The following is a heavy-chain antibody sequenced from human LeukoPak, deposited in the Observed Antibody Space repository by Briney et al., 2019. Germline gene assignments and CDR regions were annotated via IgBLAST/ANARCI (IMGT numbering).Heavy chain of an antibody. J-gene: IGHJ4*02. CDR1: GYTFTGYY. CDR2: INPNSGGT. V-gene: IGHV1-2*06. Sequence: ASXKVSCKASGYTFTGYYMHWVRQAPGQGLEWMGRINPNSGGTNYAQKFQGRVTMTRDTSISTAYMELSRLRSDDTAVYYCARIAVDTAMVTDYWGQGTLVTVSS. D-gene: IGHD5-18*01. CDR3: ARIAVDTAMVTDY.